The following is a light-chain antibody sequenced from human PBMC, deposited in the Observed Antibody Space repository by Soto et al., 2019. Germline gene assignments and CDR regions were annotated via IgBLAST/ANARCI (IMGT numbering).Light chain of an antibody. V-gene: IGKV3-15*01. CDR2: GAS. CDR1: QSVYNN. Sequence: EIGMTQSPATLSVFAGERATLSCRASQSVYNNLAWYQQKPGQAPRLLIYGASTRATGIPARFSGSGSGTEFTLTISSLQSEDFAVYFCQQYNNWPPVTFGPGTKVDIK. CDR3: QQYNNWPPVT. J-gene: IGKJ3*01.